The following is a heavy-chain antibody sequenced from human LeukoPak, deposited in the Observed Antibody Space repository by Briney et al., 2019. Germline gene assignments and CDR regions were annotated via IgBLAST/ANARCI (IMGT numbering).Heavy chain of an antibody. CDR1: GGSISSYY. V-gene: IGHV4-4*07. J-gene: IGHJ4*02. Sequence: PSETLSLTSTVSGGSISSYYWSWIRQPAGKGLEWIGRIYTSGSTNYNPSLKSRVTMSVDTSKNQFSLKLSSVTAADTAVYYCARVNYDFWSGYQYHYFDYWGQGTLVTVSS. D-gene: IGHD3-3*01. CDR3: ARVNYDFWSGYQYHYFDY. CDR2: IYTSGST.